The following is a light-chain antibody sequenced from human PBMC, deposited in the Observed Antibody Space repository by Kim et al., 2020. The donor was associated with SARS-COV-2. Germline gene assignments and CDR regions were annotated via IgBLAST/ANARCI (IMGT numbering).Light chain of an antibody. V-gene: IGLV1-44*01. CDR1: SSNIGSNT. J-gene: IGLJ3*02. CDR3: AAWDDSLNGRV. CDR2: SNN. Sequence: QSVLTQPPSASGTPGQSVNISCSGSSSNIGSNTVNWYQQLPGTAPKLLIYSNNQRPSGVPDRFSGSKSGTSASLAISGLQSEDEADYYCAAWDDSLNGRVFGGGTKLTVL.